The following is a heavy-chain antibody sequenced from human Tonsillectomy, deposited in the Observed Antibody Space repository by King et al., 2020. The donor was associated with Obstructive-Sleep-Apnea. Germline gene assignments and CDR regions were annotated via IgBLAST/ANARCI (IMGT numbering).Heavy chain of an antibody. Sequence: VQLVQSGGGLVQPGGSLRLSCAASGFTFSSYAMHWVRQAPGKGLEYVSAISSNGGSTYYANSVKGRFTISRDNSKNTLYLQMGSLRAEDMAVYYCARQSSGSYYYFDYWGQGTLVTVSS. D-gene: IGHD1-26*01. J-gene: IGHJ4*02. CDR3: ARQSSGSYYYFDY. CDR1: GFTFSSYA. CDR2: ISSNGGST. V-gene: IGHV3-64*01.